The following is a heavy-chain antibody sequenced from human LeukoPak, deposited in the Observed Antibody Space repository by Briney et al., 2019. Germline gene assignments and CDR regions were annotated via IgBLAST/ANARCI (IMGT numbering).Heavy chain of an antibody. D-gene: IGHD3-10*01. V-gene: IGHV3-53*01. CDR3: AREVYGSYYFDY. CDR1: GFTFSSYS. J-gene: IGHJ4*02. CDR2: IYSGGST. Sequence: PGGSLRLSCAASGFTFSSYSMNWVRQAPGKGLEWVSVIYSGGSTYYADSVKGRFTISRDNSKNTLYLQMNSLRAEDTAVYYCAREVYGSYYFDYWGQGTLVTVSS.